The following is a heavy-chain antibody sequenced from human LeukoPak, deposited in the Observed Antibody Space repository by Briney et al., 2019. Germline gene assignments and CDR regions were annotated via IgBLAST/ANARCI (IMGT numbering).Heavy chain of an antibody. CDR1: GGSISSGGYS. J-gene: IGHJ4*02. D-gene: IGHD2-2*01. Sequence: SETLSLTCAVSGGSISSGGYSWSWIRQPPGKGLEWIGYIYHSGSTYYNPSLKSRVTISVDRSKNQFSLKLSSVTAADTAVYYCVGYCSSTSCLGFDYWGQGTLVTVSS. V-gene: IGHV4-30-2*01. CDR2: IYHSGST. CDR3: VGYCSSTSCLGFDY.